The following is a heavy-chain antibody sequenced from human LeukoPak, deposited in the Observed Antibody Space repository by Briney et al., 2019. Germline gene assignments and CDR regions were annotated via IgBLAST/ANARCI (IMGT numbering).Heavy chain of an antibody. D-gene: IGHD2-21*02. Sequence: GGSLRLSCAASGFTVSSNYLSWVRQAPGKGLEWVSVIYSGGFTYYADSVKGRFTISRDNSKNTLYLQMSSLRAEDTAIYYCASERTLDCGGDCYTDHWGQGTLVTVSS. CDR3: ASERTLDCGGDCYTDH. CDR2: IYSGGFT. CDR1: GFTVSSNY. J-gene: IGHJ5*02. V-gene: IGHV3-66*01.